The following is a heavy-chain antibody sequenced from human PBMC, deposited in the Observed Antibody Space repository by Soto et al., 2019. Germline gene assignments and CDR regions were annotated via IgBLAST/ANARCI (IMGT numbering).Heavy chain of an antibody. Sequence: SETLSLTCTVSGGSISSYYWSWIRQPPGKGLEWIGYVYYSGSTNYNPSLKSRVTISIDTSKNQFSLKLSSVTAADTAVYYCATYANYNHYWGQGTLVTVSS. D-gene: IGHD4-4*01. J-gene: IGHJ4*02. V-gene: IGHV4-59*01. CDR1: GGSISSYY. CDR3: ATYANYNHY. CDR2: VYYSGST.